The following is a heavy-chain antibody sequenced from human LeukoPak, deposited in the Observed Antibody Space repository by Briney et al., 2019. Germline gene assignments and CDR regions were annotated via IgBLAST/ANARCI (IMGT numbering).Heavy chain of an antibody. CDR1: GFTFSTYA. J-gene: IGHJ4*02. D-gene: IGHD6-19*01. CDR3: AKDLGYTSGWTIDY. CDR2: ISSVGGST. V-gene: IGHV3-23*01. Sequence: GGSLRLSCAPSGFTFSTYAMSWVRQAPGRGLEWVSTISSVGGSTHYADSVKGRFTISRDNSRNTLYLQMNSLRAEDTAVYYCAKDLGYTSGWTIDYWGQGTLVTVSS.